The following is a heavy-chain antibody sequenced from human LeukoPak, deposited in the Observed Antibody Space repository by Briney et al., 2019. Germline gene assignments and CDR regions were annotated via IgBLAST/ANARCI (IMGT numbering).Heavy chain of an antibody. CDR2: INPNSGGT. V-gene: IGHV1-2*02. CDR3: ARDPRFSEWLSPQGYYMDV. Sequence: ASVKVSCKASGYTFTGYYMHWVRQAPGQGLEWMGWINPNSGGTNYAQKFQGRVTMTRDTSISTAYMELSRLRSDDTAVYYCARDPRFSEWLSPQGYYMDVWGKGTTVTVSS. CDR1: GYTFTGYY. J-gene: IGHJ6*03. D-gene: IGHD3-3*01.